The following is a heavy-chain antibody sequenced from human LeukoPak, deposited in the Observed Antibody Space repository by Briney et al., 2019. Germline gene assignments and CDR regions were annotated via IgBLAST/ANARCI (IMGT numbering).Heavy chain of an antibody. Sequence: GGSLRLSCSASGLTFSSFWMSWVRQAPGKGLEWVAKIKQDGSEKYYVDSVKGRFTISRDNAKNSLYLQMNSLRAEDTAVYYCARDSPGITIFGVVTPNGGQGTLVTVSS. J-gene: IGHJ4*02. V-gene: IGHV3-7*05. CDR1: GLTFSSFW. CDR3: ARDSPGITIFGVVTPN. D-gene: IGHD3-3*01. CDR2: IKQDGSEK.